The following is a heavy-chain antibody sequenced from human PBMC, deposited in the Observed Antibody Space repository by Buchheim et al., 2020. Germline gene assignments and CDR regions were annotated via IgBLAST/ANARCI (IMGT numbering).Heavy chain of an antibody. CDR3: ARTNDYTKEGTYNWFDP. CDR1: GGSISSSSYY. V-gene: IGHV4-39*01. J-gene: IGHJ5*02. D-gene: IGHD4-11*01. CDR2: IYYSGST. Sequence: QLQLQESGPGLVKPSETLSLTCTVSGGSISSSSYYWGWIRQPPGKGLEWIGSIYYSGSTYYNPSLKSRVTISVDTSKNQFSLKLSSVTAADTAVYYCARTNDYTKEGTYNWFDPWGQGTL.